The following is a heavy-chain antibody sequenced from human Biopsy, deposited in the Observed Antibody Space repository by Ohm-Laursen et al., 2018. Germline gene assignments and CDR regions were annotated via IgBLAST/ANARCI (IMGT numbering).Heavy chain of an antibody. D-gene: IGHD1-14*01. J-gene: IGHJ4*02. CDR3: TRFRKGD. V-gene: IGHV3-72*01. CDR1: GFTFSDHY. CDR2: SRNKANSYTT. Sequence: SLRLSCAASGFTFSDHYMDWSRQAPGKGLEWVACSRNKANSYTTEYAASVKGRFIISRDESKKSLYLQMNSLKTEDTAVYYCTRFRKGDRGQGTLVTVSS.